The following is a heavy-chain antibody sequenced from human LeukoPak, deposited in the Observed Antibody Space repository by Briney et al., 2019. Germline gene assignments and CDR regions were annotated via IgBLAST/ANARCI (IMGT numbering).Heavy chain of an antibody. Sequence: SETLSLTCAVYGGSFSGYYWSWIRQPPGKGLDWIGEINHSGSTNYNPSLKSRVTISVDTSKNQFSLKLSSVTAADTAVYYCARGRVTMVRGSALGYWGQGTLVTVSS. D-gene: IGHD3-10*01. CDR2: INHSGST. CDR3: ARGRVTMVRGSALGY. V-gene: IGHV4-34*01. CDR1: GGSFSGYY. J-gene: IGHJ4*02.